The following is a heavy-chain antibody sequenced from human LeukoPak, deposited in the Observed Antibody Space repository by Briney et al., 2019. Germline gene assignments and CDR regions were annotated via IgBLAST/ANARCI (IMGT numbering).Heavy chain of an antibody. CDR2: IWYDGSNK. J-gene: IGHJ4*02. D-gene: IGHD2-15*01. CDR1: GFTFSSYG. Sequence: PGGSLRLSCAAPGFTFSSYGMHWVRQAPGKGLEWVAVIWYDGSNKYYADSVKGRFTISRDNSKNTLYLQMNSLRAEDTAVYYCARTGYCSGGSCYGFDYWGQGTLVTVSS. CDR3: ARTGYCSGGSCYGFDY. V-gene: IGHV3-33*01.